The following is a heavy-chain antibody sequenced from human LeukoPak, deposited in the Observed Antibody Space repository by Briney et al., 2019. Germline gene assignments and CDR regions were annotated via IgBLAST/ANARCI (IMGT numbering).Heavy chain of an antibody. J-gene: IGHJ4*02. Sequence: GASVKVSCKASGYAFISYYIHWVRQAPGQGLEWMGIINPYGGDTNYAQKFQGRVTMTRDTSTNTVYMELSSLRSADTAVYYCARDQSRLYCSGSTCPPGYWGQGTLVTASS. CDR1: GYAFISYY. CDR3: ARDQSRLYCSGSTCPPGY. CDR2: INPYGGDT. D-gene: IGHD2-15*01. V-gene: IGHV1-46*01.